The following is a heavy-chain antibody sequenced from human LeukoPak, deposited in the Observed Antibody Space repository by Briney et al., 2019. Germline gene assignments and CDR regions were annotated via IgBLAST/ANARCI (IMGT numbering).Heavy chain of an antibody. CDR3: ARGRGYCSSTSCVRYYYYYYGMDV. Sequence: SQTLSLTCTVSGGSISSGDYYWSWIRQPPGMGLEWIGYMYYSGSTYYNPSLKSRVTISVDTSKNQFSLKLSSVTAADTAVYYCARGRGYCSSTSCVRYYYYYYGMDVWGQGTTVTVSS. D-gene: IGHD2-2*01. CDR2: MYYSGST. CDR1: GGSISSGDYY. J-gene: IGHJ6*02. V-gene: IGHV4-30-4*01.